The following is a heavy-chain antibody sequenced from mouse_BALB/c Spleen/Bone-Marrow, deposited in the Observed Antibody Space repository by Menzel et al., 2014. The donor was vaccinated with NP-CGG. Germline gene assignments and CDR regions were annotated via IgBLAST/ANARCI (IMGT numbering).Heavy chain of an antibody. V-gene: IGHV2-6-7*02. CDR2: IWGDGST. J-gene: IGHJ3*01. CDR1: GFSLTGYG. D-gene: IGHD2-4*01. Sequence: VQLQESGPGLVAPSQSLSITCTVSGFSLTGYGVNWVRPPPGKGLEWLGMIWGDGSTDYNSALKSRLSISKDNSKSQVFLKMNSLQTDDTARYYCASSTMITTGFAYWGQGTLVTVSA. CDR3: ASSTMITTGFAY.